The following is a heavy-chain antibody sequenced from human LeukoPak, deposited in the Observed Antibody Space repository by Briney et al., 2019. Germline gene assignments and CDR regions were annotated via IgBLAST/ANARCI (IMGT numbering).Heavy chain of an antibody. J-gene: IGHJ5*02. D-gene: IGHD2-2*01. CDR3: ARELLGYCSSTSCYWFDP. CDR2: IYTSGST. V-gene: IGHV4-4*07. CDR1: GGSISSYY. Sequence: SETLSLTRTVSGGSISSYYWSWIRQPAGKGLEWVGRIYTSGSTNYNPSLKSRVTMSVDTSKNQFSLKLSSVTAADTAVYYCARELLGYCSSTSCYWFDPWGQGTLVTVSS.